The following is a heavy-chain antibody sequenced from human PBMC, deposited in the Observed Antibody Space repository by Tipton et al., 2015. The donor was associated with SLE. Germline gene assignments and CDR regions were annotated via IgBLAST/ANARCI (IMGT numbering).Heavy chain of an antibody. CDR3: AREGGAAAAGGWFDP. V-gene: IGHV1-69*05. J-gene: IGHJ5*02. CDR2: IIPIFGTA. D-gene: IGHD6-13*01. CDR1: GGTFSSYA. Sequence: QLVQSGAEVKKPGSSVMVSCKASGGTFSSYAISWVRQAPGQGLEWMGGIIPIFGTANYAQKFQGRVTITTDESTSTAYMELSSLGSEDTAVYYCAREGGAAAAGGWFDPWGQGTLVTVSS.